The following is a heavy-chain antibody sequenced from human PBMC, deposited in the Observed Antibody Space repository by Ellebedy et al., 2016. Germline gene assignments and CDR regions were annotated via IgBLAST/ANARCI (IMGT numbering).Heavy chain of an antibody. J-gene: IGHJ3*02. Sequence: GESLKISCKGYGYSFSNHWIGWVRQRPGKGLEWMGIIYPGDSDTRYNPSSQGRVTISVDKSIITAYLQWTSLTASDTAIYYCARYISEGGSYPDDGFTIWGQGTMVTVSS. CDR3: ARYISEGGSYPDDGFTI. CDR1: GYSFSNHW. V-gene: IGHV5-51*01. D-gene: IGHD1-26*01. CDR2: IYPGDSDT.